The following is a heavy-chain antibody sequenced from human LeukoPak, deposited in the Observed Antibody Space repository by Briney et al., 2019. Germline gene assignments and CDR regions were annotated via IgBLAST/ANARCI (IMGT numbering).Heavy chain of an antibody. CDR1: GFTVSSNY. Sequence: PGGSLRLSCAASGFTVSSNYMSWVRQAPGKGLEWVLVIYSGGSTYYADSVKGRFTISRDNSKNTLYLQMNSLRAEDTAVYCCASYSSSWYFDYWGQGTLVTVSS. J-gene: IGHJ4*02. CDR3: ASYSSSWYFDY. V-gene: IGHV3-53*01. CDR2: IYSGGST. D-gene: IGHD6-13*01.